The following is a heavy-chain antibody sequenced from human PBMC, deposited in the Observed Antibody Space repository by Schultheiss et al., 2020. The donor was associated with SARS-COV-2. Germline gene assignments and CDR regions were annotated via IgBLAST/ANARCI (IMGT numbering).Heavy chain of an antibody. CDR3: ARPYYDFWSGYLRLDY. J-gene: IGHJ4*02. D-gene: IGHD3-3*01. Sequence: ASVKVSCKASGGTFSSYAISWVRQAPGQGLEWMGGISAYNGNTNYAQKLQGRVTMTRNTSKSTAYMELSSLRSEDTAVYYCARPYYDFWSGYLRLDYWGQGTLVTVSS. CDR2: ISAYNGNT. CDR1: GGTFSSYA. V-gene: IGHV1-18*01.